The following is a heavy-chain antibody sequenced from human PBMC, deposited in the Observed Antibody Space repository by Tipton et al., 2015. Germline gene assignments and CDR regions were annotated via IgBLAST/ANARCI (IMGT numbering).Heavy chain of an antibody. CDR2: IYTSGRT. D-gene: IGHD2-2*03. J-gene: IGHJ5*02. CDR3: ARMDILGNWFDP. Sequence: VKPSETLSLTCTVSGGSISNYYWSWIRQPAGKGLEWIGRIYTSGRTKYTPSLKSRVTMSLDTPKNQFSLRLSSVTAADTAVYYCARMDILGNWFDPWGQGTLVTVSS. CDR1: GGSISNYY. V-gene: IGHV4-4*07.